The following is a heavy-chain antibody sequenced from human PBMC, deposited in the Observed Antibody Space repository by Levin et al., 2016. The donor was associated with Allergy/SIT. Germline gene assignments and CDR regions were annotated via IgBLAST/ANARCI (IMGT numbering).Heavy chain of an antibody. J-gene: IGHJ4*02. CDR2: ISSSSSYI. V-gene: IGHV3-21*01. Sequence: GESLKISCAASGFTFSSYSMNWVRQAPGKGLEWVSSISSSSSYIYYADSVKGRFTISRDNAKNSLYLQMNSLRAEDTAVYYCARAGYEYSGSYWGRAFDYWGQGTLVTVSS. CDR1: GFTFSSYS. D-gene: IGHD1-26*01. CDR3: ARAGYEYSGSYWGRAFDY.